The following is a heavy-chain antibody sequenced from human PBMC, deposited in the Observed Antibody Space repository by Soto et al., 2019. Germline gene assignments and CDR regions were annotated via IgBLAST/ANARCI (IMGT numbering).Heavy chain of an antibody. Sequence: PSETLSLTCTVSGGSIRSSMYYWGWIRQPPGKGLEWIGCIYNSGSTYYNPSLKSRVTISVDTSKNQFSLKVNSVTAADTAVYYCARRAVVAVTGSLDNWLDPGGQGILVTVSS. V-gene: IGHV4-39*07. D-gene: IGHD2-21*01. CDR3: ARRAVVAVTGSLDNWLDP. CDR2: IYNSGST. J-gene: IGHJ5*02. CDR1: GGSIRSSMYY.